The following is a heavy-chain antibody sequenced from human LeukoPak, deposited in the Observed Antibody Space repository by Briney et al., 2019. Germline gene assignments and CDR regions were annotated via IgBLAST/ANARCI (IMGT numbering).Heavy chain of an antibody. CDR1: GFTFSSYA. V-gene: IGHV3-23*01. D-gene: IGHD3-10*01. CDR3: AKDLIWFREQRGADPAY. Sequence: SGGSLRLSCAASGFTFSSYAMSWVRQAPGKGLEWVSALTGGGGSIYYADSVKGRFTISRDNSKNTLYLQMNSLRAADTAVYYCAKDLIWFREQRGADPAYWGQGTLVTVSS. J-gene: IGHJ4*02. CDR2: LTGGGGSI.